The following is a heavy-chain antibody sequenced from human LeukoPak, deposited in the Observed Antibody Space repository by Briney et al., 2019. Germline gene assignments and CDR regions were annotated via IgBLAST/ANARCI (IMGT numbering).Heavy chain of an antibody. CDR1: GGSISSTSYH. D-gene: IGHD5-18*01. CDR3: ARLLSPYKYGVTNYYYYMVV. V-gene: IGHV4-39*01. CDR2: IYYSAST. Sequence: SQTLSLTCTVYGGSISSTSYHWGWIRQPPGKGLEWLGNIYYSASTYYNPSLNSRVTISVNPSTNQFSLWLRPVTAADTAMAYCARLLSPYKYGVTNYYYYMVVWGKGTTVTVSS. J-gene: IGHJ6*03.